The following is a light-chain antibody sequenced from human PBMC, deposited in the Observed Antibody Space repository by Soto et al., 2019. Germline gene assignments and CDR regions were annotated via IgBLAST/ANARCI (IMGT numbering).Light chain of an antibody. Sequence: EIVLTQSPDTLSLSPGERATLSCRASQTVTSGYLAWYQQKPGQAPRLLIYDASNRATGIPARFSGSGSGTDFTLTISSLEPEDFAVYYCQQCYNWPQWTFGQGTKVEIK. CDR2: DAS. J-gene: IGKJ1*01. V-gene: IGKV3-11*01. CDR1: QTVTSGY. CDR3: QQCYNWPQWT.